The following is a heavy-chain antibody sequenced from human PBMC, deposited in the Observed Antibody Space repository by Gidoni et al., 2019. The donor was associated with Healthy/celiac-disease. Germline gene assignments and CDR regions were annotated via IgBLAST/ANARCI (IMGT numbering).Heavy chain of an antibody. CDR3: ARGHLGELSPYWPPGNFDY. D-gene: IGHD3-16*02. J-gene: IGHJ4*02. CDR2: ISYDGSNK. V-gene: IGHV3-30-3*01. Sequence: QVQLVESGGGVVQPGRSLRLSCAASGFPFSSYAIHWVRQGPGKGLEWVAVISYDGSNKYYADSVKGRFTISRDNSKNTLYLQMNSLRAEDTAVYYCARGHLGELSPYWPPGNFDYWGQGTLVTVSS. CDR1: GFPFSSYA.